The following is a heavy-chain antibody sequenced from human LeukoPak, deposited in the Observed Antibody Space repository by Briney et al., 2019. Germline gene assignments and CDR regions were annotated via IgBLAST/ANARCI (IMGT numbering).Heavy chain of an antibody. J-gene: IGHJ4*02. Sequence: SETLSLTCAVYGGSFSGYYWSWIRQPPGKGLEWIGEINHSGSTNYNPSLKSRVTISVDTSKNQFSLKLSSVTAADTALYYCATEQVVPAAIGSRDYWGQGTLVTVSS. V-gene: IGHV4-34*01. CDR1: GGSFSGYY. CDR3: ATEQVVPAAIGSRDY. D-gene: IGHD2-2*01. CDR2: INHSGST.